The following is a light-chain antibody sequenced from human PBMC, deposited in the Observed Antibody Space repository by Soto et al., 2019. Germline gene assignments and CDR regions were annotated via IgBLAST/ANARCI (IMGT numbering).Light chain of an antibody. CDR2: KAS. V-gene: IGKV1-5*03. Sequence: DIQMTQYPSTLSGSVGDRFTITCMASQTISSWLAWYQQKPGKAPKLLIYKASTLKSGVPSRFSGSASGTEFTLTISGLQPEDSATYYCLQHNSYPLTVGGVTKVEIK. J-gene: IGKJ4*01. CDR1: QTISSW. CDR3: LQHNSYPLT.